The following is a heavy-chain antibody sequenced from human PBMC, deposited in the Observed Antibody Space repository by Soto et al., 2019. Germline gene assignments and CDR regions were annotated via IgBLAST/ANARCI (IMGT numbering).Heavy chain of an antibody. CDR3: TRDLIYDFWSGYYTPGQAKENYYMDV. CDR1: GFTFGDYA. V-gene: IGHV3-49*03. Sequence: GGSLRLSCTASGFTFGDYAMSWFRQAPGKGLEWVGFIRSKAYGGTTEYAASVKGRFTISRDDSKSIAYLQMNSLKTEDTAVYYCTRDLIYDFWSGYYTPGQAKENYYMDVWGKGTTVTVSS. D-gene: IGHD3-3*01. J-gene: IGHJ6*03. CDR2: IRSKAYGGTT.